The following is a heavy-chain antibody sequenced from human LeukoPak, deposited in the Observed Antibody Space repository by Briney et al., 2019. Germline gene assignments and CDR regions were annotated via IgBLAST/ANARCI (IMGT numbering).Heavy chain of an antibody. D-gene: IGHD6-19*01. CDR1: GFTFSSYA. CDR2: ISYDGSNK. Sequence: GGSLRLSCAASGFTFSSYAMHWVRQAPGKGLEWVAVISYDGSNKYYADSVKGRFTISRDNAKNSLSLQMNSLRAEDTAVYYCARDLDSTGWYEYAYWGQGTLVTVSS. J-gene: IGHJ4*02. V-gene: IGHV3-30-3*01. CDR3: ARDLDSTGWYEYAY.